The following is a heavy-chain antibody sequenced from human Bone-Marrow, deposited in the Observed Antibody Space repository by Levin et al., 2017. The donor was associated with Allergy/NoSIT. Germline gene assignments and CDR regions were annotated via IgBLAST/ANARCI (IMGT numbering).Heavy chain of an antibody. CDR2: INSDGRST. D-gene: IGHD3-22*01. CDR3: ARDPYYDTSGFYSQKFDF. Sequence: LSLTCAASGFIFSSYWMHWVRQVPGEGMVWVSSINSDGRSTSYADSVKGRFTISRDNAKNTLYLQMNSLRVEDTAVYYCARDPYYDTSGFYSQKFDFWGQGTLVTVSS. J-gene: IGHJ4*02. CDR1: GFIFSSYW. V-gene: IGHV3-74*01.